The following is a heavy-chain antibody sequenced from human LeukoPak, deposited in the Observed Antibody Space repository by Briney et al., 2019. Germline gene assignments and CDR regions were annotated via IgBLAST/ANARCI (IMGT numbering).Heavy chain of an antibody. V-gene: IGHV3-48*03. CDR2: ISSSGSTI. D-gene: IGHD5-18*01. Sequence: PGGSLRLSCAASAFTFSSYEMNWVRQAPGKGLEWVSYISSSGSTIYYADSVKGRFTISRDNAKNSLYLQMNSLRAEDTAVYYCARDHTAMVFDYWGRATLVTVSS. J-gene: IGHJ4*02. CDR1: AFTFSSYE. CDR3: ARDHTAMVFDY.